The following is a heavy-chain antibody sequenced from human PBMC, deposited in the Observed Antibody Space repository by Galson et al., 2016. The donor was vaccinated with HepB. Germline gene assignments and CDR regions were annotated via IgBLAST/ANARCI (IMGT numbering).Heavy chain of an antibody. V-gene: IGHV3-30*03. J-gene: IGHJ4*02. Sequence: SLRLSCAASGFAFSDYGIHWVRQAPGKGLKWVASISPDGTKKYYADSVTGRFTMSRDSSKDTVYLQMTSLRTEDTATFYCARPAWESAVAFDYWGQGTLVTVSP. CDR2: ISPDGTKK. D-gene: IGHD3-16*01. CDR3: ARPAWESAVAFDY. CDR1: GFAFSDYG.